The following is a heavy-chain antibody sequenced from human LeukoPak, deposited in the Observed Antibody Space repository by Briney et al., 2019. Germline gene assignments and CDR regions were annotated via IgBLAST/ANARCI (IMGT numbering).Heavy chain of an antibody. V-gene: IGHV1-46*01. CDR1: GYTFTSYY. D-gene: IGHD3-3*01. J-gene: IGHJ4*02. Sequence: ASVKVSCRASGYTFTSYYMHWVRQAPGQGLEWMGIINPSGGSTSYAQKFQGRVTMTRDMSTSTVYMELSSLRSEDTAVYYCARDYGVWSGYYATNFDYRGQGTLVTVSS. CDR2: INPSGGST. CDR3: ARDYGVWSGYYATNFDY.